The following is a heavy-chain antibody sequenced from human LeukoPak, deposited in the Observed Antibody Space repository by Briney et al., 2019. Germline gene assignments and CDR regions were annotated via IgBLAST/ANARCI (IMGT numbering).Heavy chain of an antibody. CDR3: ARDDALGRLGY. D-gene: IGHD3-10*01. J-gene: IGHJ4*02. V-gene: IGHV3-33*01. Sequence: GRSLRLSCATSGFTFTTYGFHWVRQAPGQGLEWVAVIWSDGSQKYYADSVKGRFTISRDDSQNTLYLQMNSLRVEDTAVYSCARDDALGRLGYWGQGTLVTVSS. CDR1: GFTFTTYG. CDR2: IWSDGSQK.